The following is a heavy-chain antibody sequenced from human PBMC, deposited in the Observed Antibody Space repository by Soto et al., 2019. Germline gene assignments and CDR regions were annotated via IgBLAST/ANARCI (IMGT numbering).Heavy chain of an antibody. CDR3: ARGEGYYDSSGLEYYHGMDV. D-gene: IGHD3-22*01. Sequence: QVQLEQSGAEVKKPGSSVKVSRKASGGTFRSHAIAWVRQAPGQGLEWMGDFIPIFGTSNYAQKFQGRISITADESRTTAYMELSTVTDEDTATYYCARGEGYYDSSGLEYYHGMDVWGQGTTLTVSS. V-gene: IGHV1-69*01. CDR2: FIPIFGTS. CDR1: GGTFRSHA. J-gene: IGHJ6*02.